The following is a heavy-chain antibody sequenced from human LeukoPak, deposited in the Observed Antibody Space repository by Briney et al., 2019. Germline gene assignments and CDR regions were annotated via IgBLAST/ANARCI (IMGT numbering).Heavy chain of an antibody. CDR1: GFTFSDYA. Sequence: GGSLRLSCAASGFTFSDYAMTWVRQAPGKGLEWVSGISDSGSKTYYADSVQGRFTISRDNSKNSLFLQMNSLRAEDTAVYYCGKEEFGELVIGYWGQGILVTATS. D-gene: IGHD3-10*01. V-gene: IGHV3-23*01. CDR3: GKEEFGELVIGY. CDR2: ISDSGSKT. J-gene: IGHJ4*02.